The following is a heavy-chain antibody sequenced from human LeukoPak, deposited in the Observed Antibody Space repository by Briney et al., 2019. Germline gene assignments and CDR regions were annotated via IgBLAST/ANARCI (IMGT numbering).Heavy chain of an antibody. CDR3: ARAGTNLGDYDY. Sequence: SETLSLTCTVSGYSISSGHYWAWIRQSPEKGLEWIASMFHRSTYYNPSLKSRFTTSADTSKNEFSLKLSSVTAADTAVYYCARAGTNLGDYDYWGQGTLVTVSS. V-gene: IGHV4-38-2*02. D-gene: IGHD4-17*01. J-gene: IGHJ4*02. CDR1: GYSISSGHY. CDR2: MFHRST.